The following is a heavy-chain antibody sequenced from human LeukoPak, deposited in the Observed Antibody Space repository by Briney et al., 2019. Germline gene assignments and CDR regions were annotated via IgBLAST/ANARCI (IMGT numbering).Heavy chain of an antibody. CDR2: IYHSGST. J-gene: IGHJ5*02. D-gene: IGHD1-7*01. V-gene: IGHV4-38-2*02. CDR1: GYSISNGYY. Sequence: SETLSLTCTVSGYSISNGYYWGWIRQPPGKGLEGIGSIYHSGSTYYNPSLKSRVTISVDTSKNQFSLKLSSVTAADTAMYYCARINRGPLELLPGWFDPWGQGTLVTVSS. CDR3: ARINRGPLELLPGWFDP.